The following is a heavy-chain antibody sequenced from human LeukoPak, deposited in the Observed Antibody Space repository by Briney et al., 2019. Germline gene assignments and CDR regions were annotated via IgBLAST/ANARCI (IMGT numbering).Heavy chain of an antibody. V-gene: IGHV1-2*02. CDR1: GYTFTGYY. J-gene: IGHJ6*03. CDR2: INPNSGGT. D-gene: IGHD3-10*01. CDR3: ARDLTERFGDYYYYYMDV. Sequence: GASVKVSCKASGYTFTGYYMHWVRQAPGQGLEWMGWINPNSGGTNYAQKFQGRVTMTRDTSISTAYMELSRLRSEDTAVYYCARDLTERFGDYYYYYMDVWGKGTTVTISS.